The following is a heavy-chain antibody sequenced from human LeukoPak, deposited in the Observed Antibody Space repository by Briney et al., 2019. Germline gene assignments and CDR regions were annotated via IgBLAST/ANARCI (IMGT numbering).Heavy chain of an antibody. J-gene: IGHJ6*03. V-gene: IGHV4-4*02. CDR3: ARRQNSVTIFGMIRVGYYYMDV. CDR1: GGSINSRYW. D-gene: IGHD3-3*01. CDR2: IYHSGST. Sequence: SGTLSLTCAVSGGSINSRYWCSWLRQPPGKGLEWIGEIYHSGSTNYNPSLKSRVTMSVDTSKNQFSLKLSSVTAADTAVYYCARRQNSVTIFGMIRVGYYYMDVWGKGTTVTVSS.